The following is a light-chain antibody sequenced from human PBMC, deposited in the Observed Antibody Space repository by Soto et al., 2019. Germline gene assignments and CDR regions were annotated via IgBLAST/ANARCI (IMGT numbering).Light chain of an antibody. J-gene: IGKJ4*01. CDR3: QQYNSNPLT. V-gene: IGKV1-5*03. CDR2: ETS. Sequence: DIQMTQSPSTLSASVGDRVTITCRASQSFSTWLAWYQQKPGKAPHLLIYETSILESGVPARFSGSGSGTEFTLTISSLQPDDFATYYCQQYNSNPLTFGGGTKVEIK. CDR1: QSFSTW.